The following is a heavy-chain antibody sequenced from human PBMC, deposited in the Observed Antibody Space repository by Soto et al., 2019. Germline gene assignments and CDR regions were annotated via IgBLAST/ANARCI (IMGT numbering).Heavy chain of an antibody. CDR3: ARGDGSWAFVDY. CDR1: GGSMSSGGYY. D-gene: IGHD6-13*01. Sequence: QVQLQESGPGLVKPSQTLSLTCTVSGGSMSSGGYYWSWIRQHPGGGLEWIGYISYSGCAYYSPSLKSRLSMSVDTSKNQFSLKLSSVTAADTAVYYCARGDGSWAFVDYWGQGTLVAVSS. V-gene: IGHV4-31*03. J-gene: IGHJ4*02. CDR2: ISYSGCA.